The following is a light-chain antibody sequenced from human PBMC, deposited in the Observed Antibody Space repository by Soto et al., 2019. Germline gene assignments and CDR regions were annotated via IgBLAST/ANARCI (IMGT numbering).Light chain of an antibody. Sequence: QSVLTQPASVSGSPGQSITISGTGVSNDAGGYYLVSWYQQHPGQAPKLIIYEDTKRPSGVSSRFSGSTSANTPSLTISGLQAADEADYYCCSYAGHSTYVFAGGTKVTVL. CDR2: EDT. V-gene: IGLV2-23*01. CDR3: CSYAGHSTYV. J-gene: IGLJ1*01. CDR1: SNDAGGYYL.